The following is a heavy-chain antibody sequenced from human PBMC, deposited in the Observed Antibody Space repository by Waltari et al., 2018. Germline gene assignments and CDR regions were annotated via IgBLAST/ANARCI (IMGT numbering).Heavy chain of an antibody. V-gene: IGHV1-2*06. Sequence: QVHLVQSGAEVKKPGASVKVSCKASGYTFPGYYRQWVRRAPGQGLEWMGRINPNSGDTNYAQKFQGRVTLTRDTSINTAYMELSSLKSDDTAVYYCARDLGSDYGNRDYWGQGTLVTVPS. J-gene: IGHJ4*02. CDR1: GYTFPGYY. CDR2: INPNSGDT. D-gene: IGHD4-17*01. CDR3: ARDLGSDYGNRDY.